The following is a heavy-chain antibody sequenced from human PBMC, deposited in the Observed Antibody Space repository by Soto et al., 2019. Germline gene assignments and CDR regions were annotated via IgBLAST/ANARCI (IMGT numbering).Heavy chain of an antibody. CDR1: GFTFSSYA. CDR3: AKHKEGVYYYYGMDV. V-gene: IGHV3-23*01. J-gene: IGHJ6*02. CDR2: ISGSGGST. Sequence: GGSLRLSCAASGFTFSSYAMSWVRQAPGKGLEWVSAISGSGGSTYYADSVKGRFTISRDNSKNTLYLQMNSLRAEDTAVYYCAKHKEGVYYYYGMDVWGQGTTVTVSS.